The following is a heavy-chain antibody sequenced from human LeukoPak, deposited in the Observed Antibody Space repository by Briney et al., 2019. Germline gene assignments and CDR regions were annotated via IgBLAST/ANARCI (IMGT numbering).Heavy chain of an antibody. Sequence: GGSLRLSCAASGFPFSDYYMSWIRQAPGKGLEWVSHISGSANTIYNADSVKGRFTISRVNAKNSLFLQINSLGAEDTSVYYCAKGANWDPFDSWGQGILVTVSS. CDR1: GFPFSDYY. CDR3: AKGANWDPFDS. D-gene: IGHD7-27*01. J-gene: IGHJ4*02. CDR2: ISGSANTI. V-gene: IGHV3-11*04.